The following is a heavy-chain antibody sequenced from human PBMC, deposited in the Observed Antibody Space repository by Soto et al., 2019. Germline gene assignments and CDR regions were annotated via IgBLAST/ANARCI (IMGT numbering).Heavy chain of an antibody. CDR3: ARGAALAGKLDL. J-gene: IGHJ4*02. Sequence: GSLRLSCEASGFTFTSDSMTWVRQAPGKGLEWVSSISSHGRDIFYADSVKGRFTISRDNAKDSLHLQMNSLTGEDSAVYHCARGAALAGKLDLWGQGTLVTVSS. D-gene: IGHD6-19*01. V-gene: IGHV3-21*06. CDR1: GFTFTSDS. CDR2: ISSHGRDI.